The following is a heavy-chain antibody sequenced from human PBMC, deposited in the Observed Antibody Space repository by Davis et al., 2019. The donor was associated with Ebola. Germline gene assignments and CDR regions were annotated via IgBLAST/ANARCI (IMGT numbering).Heavy chain of an antibody. D-gene: IGHD2-8*01. J-gene: IGHJ4*02. V-gene: IGHV3-23*01. CDR3: AEGGTNNFLGAN. CDR2: ISASGAYI. CDR1: GPSFSTYA. Sequence: PAGSLTLSCPASGPSFSTYATSWVRQPPGGALESDPGISASGAYIKYADSVRGRFSISRDDSKNTLYLQMDSLRAEDTAVFYCAEGGTNNFLGANWGQGTLVTVSS.